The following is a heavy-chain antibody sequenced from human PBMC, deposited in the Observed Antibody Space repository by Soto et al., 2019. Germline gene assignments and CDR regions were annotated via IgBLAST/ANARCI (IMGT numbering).Heavy chain of an antibody. Sequence: GSLRLSCAASGFSVSTNYMTWVRQAPGKGLEWVSVIYSGGSTYYADSVKGRFTISRDNSKNTLHLQMNSLRAEDTAVYYCARGSGSLYYFDFWGRGTLVTVSS. CDR1: GFSVSTNY. J-gene: IGHJ4*02. D-gene: IGHD1-26*01. V-gene: IGHV3-53*01. CDR3: ARGSGSLYYFDF. CDR2: IYSGGST.